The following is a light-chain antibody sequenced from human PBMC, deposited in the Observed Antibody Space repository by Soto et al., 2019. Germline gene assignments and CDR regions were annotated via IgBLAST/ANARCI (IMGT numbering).Light chain of an antibody. Sequence: EIVLTQSPGTLSLSPGERATLSCRAIQSVSSSYLAWYQQKPGQAPRLLIYGASSRATGITDRFSGSGSGTDFTLTISRLEPEDFAVYYCQQYGSSPPKTFGQGTKVDIK. J-gene: IGKJ1*01. V-gene: IGKV3-20*01. CDR1: QSVSSSY. CDR3: QQYGSSPPKT. CDR2: GAS.